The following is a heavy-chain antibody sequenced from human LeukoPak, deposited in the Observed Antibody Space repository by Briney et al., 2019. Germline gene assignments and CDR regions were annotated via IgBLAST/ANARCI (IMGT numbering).Heavy chain of an antibody. D-gene: IGHD3-22*01. Sequence: SQTLSLTCTVSGGSISSGGYYWSWIRQHPGKGLEWIGYIYYSGGTYYNPSLKSRVTISVDTSKNQFSLKLSSVTAADTAVYYCARGEAYYYDSSGSEFLDYWGQGTLVTVSS. V-gene: IGHV4-31*03. CDR3: ARGEAYYYDSSGSEFLDY. J-gene: IGHJ4*02. CDR1: GGSISSGGYY. CDR2: IYYSGGT.